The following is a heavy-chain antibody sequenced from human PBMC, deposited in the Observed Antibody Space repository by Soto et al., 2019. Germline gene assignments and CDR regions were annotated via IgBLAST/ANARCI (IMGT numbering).Heavy chain of an antibody. D-gene: IGHD6-19*01. CDR3: ARNGPDQIRADGWYGLYYYMDV. V-gene: IGHV1-69*02. Sequence: QVQLVQSGAEVKKPGSSVKVSCKASGGTFSSYTISWVRQAPGQGLEWMGRIIPILGIANYAQKFQGRVTITADKSTSTAYMELSSLRSEDTAVYYCARNGPDQIRADGWYGLYYYMDVWGKGTTVTVSS. J-gene: IGHJ6*03. CDR1: GGTFSSYT. CDR2: IIPILGIA.